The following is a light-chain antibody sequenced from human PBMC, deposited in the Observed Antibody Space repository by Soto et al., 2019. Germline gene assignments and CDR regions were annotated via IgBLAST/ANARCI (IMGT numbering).Light chain of an antibody. CDR3: QTWGTGLNWV. CDR2: LNSDGSH. V-gene: IGLV4-69*01. Sequence: QSVLTQSPSASASLGASVKLTCTLSSGHSSYAIAWHQQQPEKGPRYLMKLNSDGSHSKGDGIPDRFSGSSSGAERYLTISGRQSEDEADYYCQTWGTGLNWVFGGGTKVTVL. J-gene: IGLJ3*02. CDR1: SGHSSYA.